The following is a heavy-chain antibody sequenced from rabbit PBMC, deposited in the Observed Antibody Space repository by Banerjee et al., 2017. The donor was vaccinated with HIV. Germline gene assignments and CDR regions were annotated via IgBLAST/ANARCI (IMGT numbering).Heavy chain of an antibody. CDR1: GFSFSSSYY. Sequence: QSLEESGGGLVQPGASLTLTCTASGFSFSSSYYMCWVRQAPGKGLELIACMDSSSGSTWYASWAKGRFTISKTSSTTVTLQMTSLTAADTATYFCVRASSAWGAGNLWGPGTLVTVS. V-gene: IGHV1S40*01. J-gene: IGHJ4*01. CDR3: VRASSAWGAGNL. D-gene: IGHD4-1*01. CDR2: MDSSSGST.